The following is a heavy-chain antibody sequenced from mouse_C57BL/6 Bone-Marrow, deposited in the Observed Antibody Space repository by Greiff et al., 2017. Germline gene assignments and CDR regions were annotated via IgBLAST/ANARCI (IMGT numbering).Heavy chain of an antibody. D-gene: IGHD4-1*01. V-gene: IGHV5-9-1*02. CDR3: TRGTGTAWFAY. Sequence: EVQGVESGEGLVKPGGSLKLSCAASGFTFSSYAMSWVRQTPEKRLEWVAYISSGGDYIYYADTVKGRFTISRDNARNTLYLQMSSLKSEDTAMYYCTRGTGTAWFAYWGQGTLVTVSA. CDR2: ISSGGDYI. J-gene: IGHJ3*01. CDR1: GFTFSSYA.